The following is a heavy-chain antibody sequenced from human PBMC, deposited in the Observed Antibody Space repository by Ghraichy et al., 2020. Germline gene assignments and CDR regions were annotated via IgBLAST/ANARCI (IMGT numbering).Heavy chain of an antibody. CDR2: IYYSGST. CDR3: ARGVDFWSGYSYFDY. J-gene: IGHJ4*02. V-gene: IGHV4-59*01. D-gene: IGHD3-3*01. CDR1: GGSISSYY. Sequence: GSLRLSCTVSGGSISSYYWSWIRQPPGKELEWIGYIYYSGSTNYNPSLKSRVTISVDTSKNQFSLKLSSVTAADTAVYYCARGVDFWSGYSYFDYWGQGTLVTVSS.